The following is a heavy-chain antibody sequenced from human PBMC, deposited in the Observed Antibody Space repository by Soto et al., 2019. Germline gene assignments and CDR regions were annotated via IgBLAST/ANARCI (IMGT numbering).Heavy chain of an antibody. CDR1: GASISIGCYC. Sequence: SLSLTRPVSGASISIGCYCWSWLRQPPGKGLEGIGYIYHSGSTYYNPSLKGRVTISGDSSTNQFSLKLSSVTAADTAVYSCARVRDYGGQGILVTVS. J-gene: IGHJ4*02. CDR2: IYHSGST. D-gene: IGHD3-3*01. CDR3: ARVRDY. V-gene: IGHV4-30-2*01.